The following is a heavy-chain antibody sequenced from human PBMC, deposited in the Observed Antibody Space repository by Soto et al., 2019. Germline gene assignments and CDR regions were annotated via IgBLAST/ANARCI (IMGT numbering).Heavy chain of an antibody. CDR2: ARNKANSYTT. V-gene: IGHV3-72*01. D-gene: IGHD2-8*01. Sequence: GGSLRLSCAASGFTFSDHHMDWVRQAPGKGLEWVGRARNKANSYTTAYAASVKGRFAISRDDSKNSLSLQMKSLKNEDKAVYSCDSLMGTSFDLWGQGTLVTVSS. CDR1: GFTFSDHH. J-gene: IGHJ4*02. CDR3: DSLMGTSFDL.